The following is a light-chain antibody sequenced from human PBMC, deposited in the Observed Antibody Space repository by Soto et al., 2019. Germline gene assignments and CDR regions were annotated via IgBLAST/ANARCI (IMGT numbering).Light chain of an antibody. J-gene: IGLJ3*02. Sequence: QSALTQPASVSGSPGQSITISCTGTSSDVGGYNYVSWYQQHPGKAPKLMIYDVSNRPSGVSNRFSGSKSGNTASLTISGLQAEDDADYYCSSYTSISSWVFGGGTKLTVL. CDR2: DVS. CDR1: SSDVGGYNY. V-gene: IGLV2-14*01. CDR3: SSYTSISSWV.